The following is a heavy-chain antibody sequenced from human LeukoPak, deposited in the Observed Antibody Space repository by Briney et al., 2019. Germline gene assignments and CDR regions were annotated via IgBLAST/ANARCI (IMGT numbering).Heavy chain of an antibody. V-gene: IGHV5-51*01. CDR3: TRLSRLGATDTYIAY. Sequence: GESLKISCKASGYSFTTYWIGWVRQMPGKGLERMGIIYSGDSDTRYSPSFQGQVTISADKSISTAYLQWSSLKASDTAMYYCTRLSRLGATDTYIAYWGQGSLVTVSS. CDR2: IYSGDSDT. CDR1: GYSFTTYW. J-gene: IGHJ4*02. D-gene: IGHD1-26*01.